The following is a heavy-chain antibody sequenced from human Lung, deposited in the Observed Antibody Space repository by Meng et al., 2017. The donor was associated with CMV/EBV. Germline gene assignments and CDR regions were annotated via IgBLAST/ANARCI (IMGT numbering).Heavy chain of an antibody. D-gene: IGHD2-21*01. V-gene: IGHV3-23*01. Sequence: GGSXRLSCAASGFTFSSFAMSWVRQAPGRGLEWVSGVSSSGGTTSYADSVKGRFIISRDNSRNTVYLQMNSLRAEDTAIYYCAKPPADYSSWGQGTLVTVSS. J-gene: IGHJ5*02. CDR2: VSSSGGTT. CDR1: GFTFSSFA. CDR3: AKPPADYSS.